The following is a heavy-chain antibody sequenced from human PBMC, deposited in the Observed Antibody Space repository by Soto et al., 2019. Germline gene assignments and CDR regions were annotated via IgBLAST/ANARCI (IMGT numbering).Heavy chain of an antibody. J-gene: IGHJ5*02. CDR2: IYHSGST. Sequence: SETLSLTCAVSGYSISSGYYWGWIRQPPGKGLEWIGSIYHSGSTYYNPSLKSRVTISVDTSKNQFSLKLSSVTAADTAVYYCARDGYYYDSSGYFRWFDPWGQGTLVTVSS. V-gene: IGHV4-38-2*02. D-gene: IGHD3-22*01. CDR1: GYSISSGYY. CDR3: ARDGYYYDSSGYFRWFDP.